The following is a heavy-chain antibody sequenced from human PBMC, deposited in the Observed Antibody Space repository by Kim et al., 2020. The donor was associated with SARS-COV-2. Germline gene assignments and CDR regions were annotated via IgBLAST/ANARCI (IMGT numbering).Heavy chain of an antibody. V-gene: IGHV4-4*02. Sequence: SETLSLTCAVSGGSISSSNWWSWVRQPPGKGLEWIGEIYHSGSTNYNPSLKSRVTISVDKSKNQFSLKLSSVTAADTAVYYCARKGRCSGGSFYPPSDWGQGTLVTVSS. CDR3: ARKGRCSGGSFYPPSD. J-gene: IGHJ4*02. D-gene: IGHD2-15*01. CDR2: IYHSGST. CDR1: GGSISSSNW.